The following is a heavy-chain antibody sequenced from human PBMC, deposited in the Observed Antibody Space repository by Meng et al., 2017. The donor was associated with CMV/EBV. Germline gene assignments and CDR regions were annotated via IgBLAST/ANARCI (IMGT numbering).Heavy chain of an antibody. V-gene: IGHV4-39*01. D-gene: IGHD3-3*01. Sequence: SETLSLTCTVSGGSISSSSYYWGWIRQPPGTGLEWIGSIYYSGSTYYNPSRMSRVTISVDTSKNQFSLKLSSVTAADTAVYYCARRVKLGVSFDYWGQGTLVTVSS. CDR2: IYYSGST. CDR3: ARRVKLGVSFDY. J-gene: IGHJ4*02. CDR1: GGSISSSSYY.